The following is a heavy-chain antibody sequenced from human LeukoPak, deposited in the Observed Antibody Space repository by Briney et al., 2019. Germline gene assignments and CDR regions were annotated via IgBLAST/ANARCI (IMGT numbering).Heavy chain of an antibody. Sequence: GRSLRLSCAASGFTFSSYAMHWVRQAPGKGLEWVAVISYGGSNKYYADSVKGRFTFSRDNSKNTLYLQMNSLRAEDTAVYYCARGAFYWGQGTLITVSS. CDR1: GFTFSSYA. J-gene: IGHJ4*02. CDR2: ISYGGSNK. CDR3: ARGAFY. V-gene: IGHV3-30-3*01.